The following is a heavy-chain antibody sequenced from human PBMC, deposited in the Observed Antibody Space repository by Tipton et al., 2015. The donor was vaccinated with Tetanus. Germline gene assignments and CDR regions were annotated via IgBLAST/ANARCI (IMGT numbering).Heavy chain of an antibody. D-gene: IGHD3-3*01. V-gene: IGHV4-34*01. CDR3: ARSHVLRFTLFGEEIPRSGRFDP. CDR1: GGSFSNYF. Sequence: TLSLTCAVYGGSFSNYFWRWIRQPPGKGLEWIGEISPSGNTNYNPSLKSRVTISADTSRNQFSLTLSSVTAADTAVYYCARSHVLRFTLFGEEIPRSGRFDPWGQGTLVTVSS. CDR2: ISPSGNT. J-gene: IGHJ5*02.